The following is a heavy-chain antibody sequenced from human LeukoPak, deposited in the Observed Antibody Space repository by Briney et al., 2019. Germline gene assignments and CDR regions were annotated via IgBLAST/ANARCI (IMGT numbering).Heavy chain of an antibody. J-gene: IGHJ4*02. D-gene: IGHD2-2*01. CDR2: IYHSGNT. CDR1: GYSISSGNY. CDR3: ARAGVHYLPIDY. V-gene: IGHV4-38-2*02. Sequence: PSETLSLTCTVSGYSISSGNYWGWIRQPPGEGLEGIGSIYHSGNTYYNPPLKSRVTISVDTSKNQLFLKLSSVTAADTSIYYCARAGVHYLPIDYWGQGTLVTVSS.